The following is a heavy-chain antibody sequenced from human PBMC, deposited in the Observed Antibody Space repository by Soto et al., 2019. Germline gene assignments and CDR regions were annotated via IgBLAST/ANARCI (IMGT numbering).Heavy chain of an antibody. CDR2: IVVAGDT. V-gene: IGHV3-13*01. D-gene: IGHD6-25*01. Sequence: PGGSLRLSCTTSGFTFSTYDMHWVRQVTGKGLEWVSGIVVAGDTYYPDSVKGRFTISRENAKNSLYLQMDSLRVEDTALYYCARRGIDTMSGFDALDVWGLGTKVTVSS. CDR1: GFTFSTYD. J-gene: IGHJ3*01. CDR3: ARRGIDTMSGFDALDV.